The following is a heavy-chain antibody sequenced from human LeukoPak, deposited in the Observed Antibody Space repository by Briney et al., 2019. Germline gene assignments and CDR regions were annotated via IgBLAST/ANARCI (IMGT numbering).Heavy chain of an antibody. CDR1: GGSTSSSNYY. J-gene: IGHJ4*02. Sequence: PSETLSLTCTVSGGSTSSSNYYWGWIRQPPGKGLEWIGTISYSGSTYYNPSLKSRITISVDTSKNQFSLRLSSVTAADTSLYYCARHIQGANVCDYWGQGTLVTVPS. CDR2: ISYSGST. CDR3: ARHIQGANVCDY. D-gene: IGHD2-21*01. V-gene: IGHV4-39*01.